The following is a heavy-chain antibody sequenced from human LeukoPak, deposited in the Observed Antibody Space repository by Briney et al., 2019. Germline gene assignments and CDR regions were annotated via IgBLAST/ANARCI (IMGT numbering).Heavy chain of an antibody. CDR1: GFTFSSYA. CDR2: ISYDGSNK. J-gene: IGHJ4*02. V-gene: IGHV3-30*04. Sequence: GGSLRLSCAASGFTFSSYAMHWVRQAPGKGLEWVAVISYDGSNKYYADSVKGRFTISRDNSKNTLYLQMNSLRAEDTAVYYCARAGMTTKYYFDYWGQGTLVTVSS. CDR3: ARAGMTTKYYFDY. D-gene: IGHD4-11*01.